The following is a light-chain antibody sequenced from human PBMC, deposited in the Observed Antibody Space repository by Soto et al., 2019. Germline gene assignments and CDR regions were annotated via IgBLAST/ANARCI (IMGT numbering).Light chain of an antibody. Sequence: DIQMTQSPSTLSASVGDRVTFTCRASQRISTYLAWYQLKPGKAPKLLIFDASTLESGVPARFSGSGSGTEFTLTSNGLQPDDFATYYWQQYDRYSTFGQGTKVDIK. CDR1: QRISTY. J-gene: IGKJ2*01. CDR2: DAS. V-gene: IGKV1-5*01. CDR3: QQYDRYST.